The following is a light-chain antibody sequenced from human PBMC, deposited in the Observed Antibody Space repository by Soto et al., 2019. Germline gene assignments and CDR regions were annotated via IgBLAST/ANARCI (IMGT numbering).Light chain of an antibody. Sequence: EILFTPSPGTPSLSPRERATLSCRASLSVTSSYLAWYQQKPGQAPRLLIYGASSRATGIPDRFSGSGSGTDFTLTISRLEPEDFAVYYCQQYGSSPPTFGQGTKVDIK. CDR2: GAS. V-gene: IGKV3-20*01. J-gene: IGKJ1*01. CDR1: LSVTSSY. CDR3: QQYGSSPPT.